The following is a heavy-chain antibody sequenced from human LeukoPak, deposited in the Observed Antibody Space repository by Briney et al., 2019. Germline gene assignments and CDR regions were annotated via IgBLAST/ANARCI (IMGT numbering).Heavy chain of an antibody. D-gene: IGHD5-12*01. CDR2: ISWNSGSI. V-gene: IGHV3-9*03. J-gene: IGHJ4*02. CDR1: GFTFDDYA. Sequence: GGSLRLSCAASGFTFDDYAMHWVRQAPGKGLEWVSGISWNSGSIGYADSVKGRFTISRDNAKNSLYLQMNSLRAEDMALYYCAKEGYSPYYFDYWGQGTLVTVSS. CDR3: AKEGYSPYYFDY.